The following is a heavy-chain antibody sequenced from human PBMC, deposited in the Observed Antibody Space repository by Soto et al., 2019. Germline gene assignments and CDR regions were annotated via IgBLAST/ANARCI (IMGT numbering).Heavy chain of an antibody. V-gene: IGHV2-5*02. J-gene: IGHJ3*02. CDR1: GFSLIPVGVG. CDR2: IYWDNDK. CDR3: AHLTITYGGVIGLDAFDT. D-gene: IGHD3-16*02. Sequence: SGPTLVNPTETLTLTCTFSGFSLIPVGVGVGWIRQPPGKALEWVAVIYWDNDKRYNPSLNSRLSITKDTSRNQVVLTMTNMDPVDTGTYFCAHLTITYGGVIGLDAFDTWGQGTLVTVS.